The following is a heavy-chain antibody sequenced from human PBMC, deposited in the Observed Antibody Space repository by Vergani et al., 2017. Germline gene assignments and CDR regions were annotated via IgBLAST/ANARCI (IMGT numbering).Heavy chain of an antibody. D-gene: IGHD1-1*01. CDR1: GGSITSSSYY. V-gene: IGHV4-39*02. J-gene: IGHJ6*04. Sequence: QVQLQESGPGLVKPSETLSLTCTVSGGSITSSSYYWGWIRQPPGKGLEWIGNIYHSGGAYYNPSLKGRVTISVDTSKNQFSLEVTSVTAADTAIYFCAKEFCGTGNCYGWNHLEVWGEGTSVTVSS. CDR2: IYHSGGA. CDR3: AKEFCGTGNCYGWNHLEV.